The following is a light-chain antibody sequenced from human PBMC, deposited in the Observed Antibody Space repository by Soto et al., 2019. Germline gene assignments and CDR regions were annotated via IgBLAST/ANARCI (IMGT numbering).Light chain of an antibody. J-gene: IGKJ5*01. CDR1: QTITTN. Sequence: EIVMTQAPATLTVSSGETAKVSCSASQTITTNLAWYQKKPGQAHRLLMYGAYNRATGITDRFSGSGSETDFTLTISRLEPEDFAVYYCQQYGTTRITCGHGPRLEIK. CDR3: QQYGTTRIT. CDR2: GAY. V-gene: IGKV3-20*01.